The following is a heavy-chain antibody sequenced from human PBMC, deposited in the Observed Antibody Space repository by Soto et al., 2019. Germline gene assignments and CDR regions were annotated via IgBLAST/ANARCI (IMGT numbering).Heavy chain of an antibody. J-gene: IGHJ6*03. V-gene: IGHV1-46*03. CDR3: ATTPSITMVRGVTIYYYYYMDV. CDR1: GYTFTSYY. Sequence: ASVKVSCKASGYTFTSYYMHWVRQAPGQGLEWMGIINPSGGSTSYAQKFQGRVTMTRDTSTSTVYMELSSLRSEDTAVYYCATTPSITMVRGVTIYYYYYMDVWGKGTTVTVSS. D-gene: IGHD3-10*01. CDR2: INPSGGST.